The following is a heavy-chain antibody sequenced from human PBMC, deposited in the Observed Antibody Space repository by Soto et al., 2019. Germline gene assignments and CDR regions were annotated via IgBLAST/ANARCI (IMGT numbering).Heavy chain of an antibody. J-gene: IGHJ5*02. CDR3: ATANWSHHYFDP. Sequence: PSETLSLTCAVYGGSFSGYYWRWLRQPPGKGLEWIGEINHSGSTNYNPSLKSRVTISVDTSKNQFSLKVTSVTAADTAVYYCATANWSHHYFDPWGQGTLVTVSS. CDR2: INHSGST. D-gene: IGHD1-1*01. V-gene: IGHV4-34*01. CDR1: GGSFSGYY.